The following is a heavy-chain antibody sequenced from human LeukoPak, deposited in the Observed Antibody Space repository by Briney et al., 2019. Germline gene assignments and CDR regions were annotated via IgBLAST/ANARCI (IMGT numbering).Heavy chain of an antibody. CDR2: INHSGST. CDR1: GHSFSGYY. Sequence: PSETLSLTCAVYGHSFSGYYWSWIRQPPGKGLEWNGEINHSGSTNYNPSLKSRVNISVDTSKNQFSLELSSVTAADTAVYYCARGRVYRTYSKGRKRYYFDYWAQGTRVTVSS. V-gene: IGHV4-34*01. CDR3: ARGRVYRTYSKGRKRYYFDY. D-gene: IGHD5-18*01. J-gene: IGHJ4*02.